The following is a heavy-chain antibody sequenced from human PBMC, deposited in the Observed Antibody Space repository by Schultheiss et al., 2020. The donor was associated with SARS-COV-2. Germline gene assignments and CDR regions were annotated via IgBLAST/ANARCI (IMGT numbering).Heavy chain of an antibody. D-gene: IGHD5-18*01. CDR1: GFTFRSYA. V-gene: IGHV3-23*01. CDR3: ANSLGYNNPYYFDY. CDR2: ISGSGGST. J-gene: IGHJ4*02. Sequence: GESLKISCAASGFTFRSYAMSWVRQAPGKGLEWVSAISGSGGSTYYADSVKGRFTISRDNSKNTLYLQMNSLRAEDTAVYYCANSLGYNNPYYFDYWGQGTLVTVSS.